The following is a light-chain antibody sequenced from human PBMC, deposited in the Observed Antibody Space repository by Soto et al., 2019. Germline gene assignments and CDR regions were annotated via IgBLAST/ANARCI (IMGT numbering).Light chain of an antibody. CDR2: DAS. Sequence: DIVLTQSPATPSLSPGERATLSCRASQSVSSYLAWYQQKPGQAPRLLIYDASIRATGIPARFSGSGSGTDFTLTISSLEPEDFAVYYCQQGSNWPPGLTFGGGTKVEIK. CDR3: QQGSNWPPGLT. V-gene: IGKV3-11*01. CDR1: QSVSSY. J-gene: IGKJ4*01.